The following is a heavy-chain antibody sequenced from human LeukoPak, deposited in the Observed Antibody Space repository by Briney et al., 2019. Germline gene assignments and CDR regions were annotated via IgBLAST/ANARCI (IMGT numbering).Heavy chain of an antibody. CDR2: IDSSGGYM. CDR1: GFTFNTHS. V-gene: IGHV3-21*06. J-gene: IGHJ4*02. CDR3: LRGDRRDY. Sequence: GGSLRLSCEASGFTFNTHSMNWARQAPGKGLEWVSSIDSSGGYMFYADSVKGRFIISRDNAKDSLYLQMNSLRVEDTAVYYCLRGDRRDYWGQGTLVTVSS.